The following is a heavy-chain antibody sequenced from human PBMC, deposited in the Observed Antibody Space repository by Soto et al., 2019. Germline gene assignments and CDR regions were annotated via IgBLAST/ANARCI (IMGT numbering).Heavy chain of an antibody. D-gene: IGHD6-19*01. CDR2: INSDGSST. CDR1: GFTFSSYW. Sequence: EVQLVESGGGLVQPGGSLILSCAASGFTFSSYWMHWVRQAPGKGLVWVSRINSDGSSTSYADSVKGRFTISRDNAKNTLDLQMNSLRAEDTAVYYCAVAVAGPTAIDYWGQGTLVTVSS. CDR3: AVAVAGPTAIDY. V-gene: IGHV3-74*01. J-gene: IGHJ4*02.